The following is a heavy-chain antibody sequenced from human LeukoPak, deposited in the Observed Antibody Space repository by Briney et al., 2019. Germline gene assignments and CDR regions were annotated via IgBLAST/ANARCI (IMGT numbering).Heavy chain of an antibody. CDR2: IYYSGST. CDR1: GGSISSSSYY. CDR3: ARDGRDGSGSYYS. D-gene: IGHD3-10*01. J-gene: IGHJ5*02. V-gene: IGHV4-39*07. Sequence: SETLSLTCTVSGGSISSSSYYWGWIRQPPGKGLEWIGSIYYSGSTYYNPSLKSRVTISVDTSKNQFSLKLSSVTAADTAVYYCARDGRDGSGSYYSWGQGTLVTVSS.